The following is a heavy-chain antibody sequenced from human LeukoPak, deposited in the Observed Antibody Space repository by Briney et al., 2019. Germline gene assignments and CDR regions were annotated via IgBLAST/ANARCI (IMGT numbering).Heavy chain of an antibody. CDR1: GYMFNGYY. V-gene: IGHV1-46*02. J-gene: IGHJ4*02. CDR3: AREPAMTYYFDY. Sequence: ASVKVSCKASGYMFNGYYMHWVRQAPGQGLEWMGMINPGGGSTTYAQKFQDRVTMTRDTSTSTVYMELSSLRSEDTAVYYCAREPAMTYYFDYWGQGSLVTVSS. CDR2: INPGGGST. D-gene: IGHD5-18*01.